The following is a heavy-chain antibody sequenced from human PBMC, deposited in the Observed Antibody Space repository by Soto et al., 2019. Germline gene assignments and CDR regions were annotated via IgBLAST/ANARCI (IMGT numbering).Heavy chain of an antibody. CDR3: AKDYGDYPAYDGFDV. J-gene: IGHJ3*01. V-gene: IGHV3-23*01. CDR1: GFGFNYYA. CDR2: VSASGAKT. D-gene: IGHD4-17*01. Sequence: QLLESGGGLVHPEGSLRLSCAASGFGFNYYAMTWVRQAPGKGLVWVSSVSASGAKTRYADSVKGRFTISRDNSKNTLHLQMNGLRAEDSATYYCAKDYGDYPAYDGFDVWGHGTMVTVSS.